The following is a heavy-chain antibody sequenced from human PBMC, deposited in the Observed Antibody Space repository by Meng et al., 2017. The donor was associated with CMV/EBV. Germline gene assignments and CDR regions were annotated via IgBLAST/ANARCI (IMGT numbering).Heavy chain of an antibody. J-gene: IGHJ4*02. Sequence: GESLKISCAASGFTFSSYGMHWVRQAPGKGLEWVSYISSSGSTIYYADSVKGRFTISRDNAKNSLYLQMNSLRAEDTAVYYCARDLGFVDTAMVSVYWGQGTLITVSS. V-gene: IGHV3-48*04. CDR3: ARDLGFVDTAMVSVY. CDR1: GFTFSSYG. D-gene: IGHD5-18*01. CDR2: ISSSGSTI.